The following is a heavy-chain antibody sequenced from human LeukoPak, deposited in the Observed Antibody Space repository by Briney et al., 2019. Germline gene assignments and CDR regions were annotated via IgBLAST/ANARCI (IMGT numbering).Heavy chain of an antibody. Sequence: GGSLRLSCAASGFTFSSYSMNWVRQAPGKGLEWVSSISGSSDSTYYADSVKGRFTISRDNSKNTLYLQMNSLRPEDTAVYYCAKEGSGELGGDHWGQGTLVTVSS. CDR1: GFTFSSYS. CDR2: ISGSSDST. D-gene: IGHD3-10*01. J-gene: IGHJ4*02. V-gene: IGHV3-23*01. CDR3: AKEGSGELGGDH.